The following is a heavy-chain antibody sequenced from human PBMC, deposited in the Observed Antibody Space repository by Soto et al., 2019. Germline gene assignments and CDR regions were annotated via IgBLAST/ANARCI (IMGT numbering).Heavy chain of an antibody. J-gene: IGHJ4*02. Sequence: QVQLVESGGGVVQPGRSLRLSCAASGFTFSRHTMHWVRQAPGKGLEWVAAISDDGSNTYYADSVKGRFTISRDNSKNTLYLQMNILSSEDTAVHHCEREVYYDFWSGFNTHPYYFDDWGQGTLVTVSS. CDR3: EREVYYDFWSGFNTHPYYFDD. CDR1: GFTFSRHT. CDR2: ISDDGSNT. V-gene: IGHV3-30-3*01. D-gene: IGHD3-3*01.